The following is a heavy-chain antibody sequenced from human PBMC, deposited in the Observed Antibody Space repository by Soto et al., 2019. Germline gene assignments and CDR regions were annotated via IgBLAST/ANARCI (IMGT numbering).Heavy chain of an antibody. D-gene: IGHD2-8*01. CDR1: GFTFSGSA. Sequence: PGGSLRLSCAASGFTFSGSAMHWVRQASGKGLEWVGRIRSKANSYATAYAASVKGRFTISRDDSKNTAYLQMNSLKTEDTAVYYCTTPPAGNGDYYYYYYKHVWGNANRLPVS. CDR3: TTPPAGNGDYYYYYYKHV. CDR2: IRSKANSYAT. J-gene: IGHJ6*03. V-gene: IGHV3-73*01.